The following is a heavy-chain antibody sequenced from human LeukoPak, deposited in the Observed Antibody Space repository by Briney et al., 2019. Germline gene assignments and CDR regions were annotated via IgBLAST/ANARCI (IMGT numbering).Heavy chain of an antibody. Sequence: GGSLRLSCAASGFTFSSYAVHWVRQAPGKGLEWVAVISYDGSNKYYADSVKGRFTISRDNSKNTLYLQMNSLRAEDTAVYYCARDTGYSGSWYLGYWGQGTLVTVSS. CDR3: ARDTGYSGSWYLGY. D-gene: IGHD6-13*01. CDR2: ISYDGSNK. CDR1: GFTFSSYA. V-gene: IGHV3-30*04. J-gene: IGHJ4*02.